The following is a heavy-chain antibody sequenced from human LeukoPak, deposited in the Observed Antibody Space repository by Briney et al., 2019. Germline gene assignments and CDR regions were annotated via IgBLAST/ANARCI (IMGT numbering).Heavy chain of an antibody. Sequence: PSETLSLTCTVSGGSISSSKYYWGWIRQPPGKGLEWIGTIFNNGSTHYNPSLKSRVTISVDTSKNQFSLKLSSVTAADTAVYYCARGAVAASSVFFFDYWGQGTLVTVSS. V-gene: IGHV4-39*01. D-gene: IGHD6-19*01. CDR2: IFNNGST. J-gene: IGHJ4*02. CDR1: GGSISSSKYY. CDR3: ARGAVAASSVFFFDY.